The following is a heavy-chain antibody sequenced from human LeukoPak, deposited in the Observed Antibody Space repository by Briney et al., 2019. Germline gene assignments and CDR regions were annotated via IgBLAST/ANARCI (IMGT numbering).Heavy chain of an antibody. CDR1: GGSISSTNW. J-gene: IGHJ4*02. V-gene: IGHV4-4*02. D-gene: IGHD1-26*01. CDR2: ISLSGVT. CDR3: SRESGAFSPFGY. Sequence: SQTLSLTCGVSGGSISSTNWWSWVRQPPGQGLEWIGEISLSGVTNYNPSLKSRVTMSLDRSKNHLSLTLTSVTAADTAVYYCSRESGAFSPFGYWGQGTLVTVSS.